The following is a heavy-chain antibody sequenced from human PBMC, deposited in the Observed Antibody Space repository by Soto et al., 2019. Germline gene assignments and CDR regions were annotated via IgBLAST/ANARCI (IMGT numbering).Heavy chain of an antibody. CDR3: PRHTNKFHFDY. V-gene: IGHV4-39*01. CDR2: IYYSGST. D-gene: IGHD2-2*01. J-gene: IGHJ4*02. Sequence: SETLSLTCTVSGGSISSSSYYWGWIRQPPGKGLEWIGSIYYSGSTYYNPSLKSRVTISVDTSKNQFSLKLSSVTAADTAVYYCPRHTNKFHFDYWGQGTLVTVS. CDR1: GGSISSSSYY.